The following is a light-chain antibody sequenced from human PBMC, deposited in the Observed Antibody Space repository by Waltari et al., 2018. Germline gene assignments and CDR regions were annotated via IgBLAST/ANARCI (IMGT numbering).Light chain of an antibody. CDR3: SSYTNSNIFVL. CDR2: DFS. Sequence: QSALTQPASVSGSLGQSITISCTGTSSDIGGYNFVSWYQQHPGKAPKLMIYDFSNRPSGVSNRFSASKSGNTASLTISGLQTEDEADYYCSSYTNSNIFVLFGGGTKVTVL. CDR1: SSDIGGYNF. V-gene: IGLV2-14*03. J-gene: IGLJ2*01.